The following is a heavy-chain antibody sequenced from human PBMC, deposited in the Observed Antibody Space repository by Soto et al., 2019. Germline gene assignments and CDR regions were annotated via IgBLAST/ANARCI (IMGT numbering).Heavy chain of an antibody. CDR1: GFTIRRYA. CDR2: LVGREANT. V-gene: IGHV3-23*01. Sequence: LRLSCAASGFTIRRYAVSWVSQAPGMGLGWVYTLVGREANTYYADSVKGPYTLARDTSQNTLVLHMEKLRDEDTDPHCFGKTHDIYYGMDVCGQGSRVTVSS. CDR3: GKTHDIYYGMDV. J-gene: IGHJ6*02.